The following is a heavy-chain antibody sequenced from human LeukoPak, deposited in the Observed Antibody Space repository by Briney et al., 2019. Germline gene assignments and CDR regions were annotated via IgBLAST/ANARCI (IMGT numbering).Heavy chain of an antibody. J-gene: IGHJ4*02. CDR3: VKSSYSSSWYSEGYFDY. V-gene: IGHV3-64D*06. D-gene: IGHD6-13*01. CDR2: ISSNGGST. CDR1: GFTFSSYA. Sequence: GGSLRLSCPASGFTFSSYAIHWVRQAPGKGLEYVSAISSNGGSTYYADSVKGRFTISRDNSKNTLYLQMSSLRAEDTAVYYCVKSSYSSSWYSEGYFDYWGQGTLVTVSS.